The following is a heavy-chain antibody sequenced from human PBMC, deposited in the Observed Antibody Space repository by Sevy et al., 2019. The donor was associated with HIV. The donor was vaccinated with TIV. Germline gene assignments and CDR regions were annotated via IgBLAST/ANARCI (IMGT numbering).Heavy chain of an antibody. CDR1: GFTFSSFG. V-gene: IGHV3-33*01. CDR2: IWYDGSNR. J-gene: IGHJ4*02. CDR3: ARGPCSGGYCRTPRGY. Sequence: GGSLRLSCAASGFTFSSFGMHWVRQAPGKGLEWVAFIWYDGSNRYYADSVKGRFTISRDDSKNTLSLQMNSLRAEDTAVYYCARGPCSGGYCRTPRGYWGQGTLVTVSS. D-gene: IGHD2-15*01.